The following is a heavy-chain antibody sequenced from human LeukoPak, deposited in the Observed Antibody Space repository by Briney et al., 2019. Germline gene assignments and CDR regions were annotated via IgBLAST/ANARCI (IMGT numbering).Heavy chain of an antibody. J-gene: IGHJ4*02. CDR2: VRYDGSNK. V-gene: IGHV3-30*02. CDR3: TRSPLAAGGIADY. D-gene: IGHD2-15*01. CDR1: GFTFKNFD. Sequence: GESLTLSCAASGFTFKNFDMYWVRQAPGKGLEWVAFVRYDGSNKYYGDSVKGRFTISRDNSKNTLFLQMNSLRAEDTAVYYCTRSPLAAGGIADYWGQGTLVTVSS.